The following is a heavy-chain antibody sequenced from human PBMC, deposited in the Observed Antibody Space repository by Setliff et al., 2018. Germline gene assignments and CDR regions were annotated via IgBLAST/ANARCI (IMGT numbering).Heavy chain of an antibody. CDR3: ATNPYQLLNFDY. J-gene: IGHJ4*02. CDR1: DASIGGSGYY. Sequence: SETLSLTCTVSDASIGGSGYYWGWIRQPPGKGPEWIGNIHYSGSTNYNPSLKSRVTISVDTSKNQFSLKLSSVTAADTAVYYCATNPYQLLNFDYWGQGTLVTVSS. CDR2: IHYSGST. D-gene: IGHD2-2*01. V-gene: IGHV4-39*07.